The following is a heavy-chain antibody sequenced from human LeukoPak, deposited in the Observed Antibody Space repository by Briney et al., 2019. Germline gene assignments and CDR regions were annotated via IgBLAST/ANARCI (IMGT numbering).Heavy chain of an antibody. J-gene: IGHJ1*01. V-gene: IGHV3-66*01. CDR2: IYSGGST. D-gene: IGHD2-15*01. Sequence: GGSLRLSCAASGFTVSSNYMSWVRQAPGKGLEWVSVIYSGGSTYYADSVKGRFTISRDNAKNSLYLQMNSLRAEDTAVYYCARSCSGGSCYAEYFQHWGQGTLVTVSS. CDR1: GFTVSSNY. CDR3: ARSCSGGSCYAEYFQH.